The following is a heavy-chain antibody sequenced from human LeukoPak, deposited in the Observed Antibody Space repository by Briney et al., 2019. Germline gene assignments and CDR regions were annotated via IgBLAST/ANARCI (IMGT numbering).Heavy chain of an antibody. V-gene: IGHV4-59*11. J-gene: IGHJ4*02. Sequence: SETLSLTCTVSGGSISSHNWSWIRQPPGKGLEWIGYIYYSGSTNYNPSLKSRVTISVDTSKNQFSPKMRYLTAADTAVYYCARSPYDSSGYYFDYWGQGTLVTVS. CDR3: ARSPYDSSGYYFDY. D-gene: IGHD3-22*01. CDR1: GGSISSHN. CDR2: IYYSGST.